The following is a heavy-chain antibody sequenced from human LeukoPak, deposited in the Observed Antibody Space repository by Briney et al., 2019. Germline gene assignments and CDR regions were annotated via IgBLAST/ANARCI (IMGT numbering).Heavy chain of an antibody. V-gene: IGHV3-7*01. CDR2: IKQDGSEK. J-gene: IGHJ3*02. D-gene: IGHD3-3*01. CDR3: ARDGDGFLESNDGFDI. Sequence: GGSLRLTCVVSGFTFSSYWMSWVRQAPGKGLEWVANIKQDGSEKYYVDSVKGQFTISRDNAKNSLYLQMNSLRAEDTAVYYCARDGDGFLESNDGFDIWGQGTMVTVSS. CDR1: GFTFSSYW.